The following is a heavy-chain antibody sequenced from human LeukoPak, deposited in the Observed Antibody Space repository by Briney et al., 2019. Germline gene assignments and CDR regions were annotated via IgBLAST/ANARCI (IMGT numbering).Heavy chain of an antibody. CDR1: GYTFTGYY. D-gene: IGHD3-10*01. CDR2: INPNSGGT. J-gene: IGHJ5*02. V-gene: IGHV1-2*02. Sequence: ASVKLSCKASGYTFTGYYMHWVRQAPGQGLEWMGWINPNSGGTNYAQKFQGRVTMTRDTSISTAYMELSRLRSDDTAVYYCARAPLWFGEFGFDPWGQGTLVTVSS. CDR3: ARAPLWFGEFGFDP.